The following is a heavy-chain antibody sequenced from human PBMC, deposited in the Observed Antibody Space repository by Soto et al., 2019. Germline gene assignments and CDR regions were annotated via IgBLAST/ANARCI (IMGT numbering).Heavy chain of an antibody. V-gene: IGHV3-30*18. CDR2: IPYDGGNK. CDR3: AKVLEGCSGGSCYPLSLFDY. CDR1: GFTFSSYG. D-gene: IGHD2-15*01. J-gene: IGHJ4*02. Sequence: GGSLRLSCAASGFTFSSYGMHWVRQAPGKGLEWVAVIPYDGGNKYYADSVKGRFTISRDNSKNTLYLQMNSLRAEDTAVYYCAKVLEGCSGGSCYPLSLFDYWGQGTLVTVSS.